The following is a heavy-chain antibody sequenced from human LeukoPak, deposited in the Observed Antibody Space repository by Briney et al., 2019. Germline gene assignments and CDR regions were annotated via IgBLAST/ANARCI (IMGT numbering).Heavy chain of an antibody. CDR2: INHSGST. CDR1: GGSFSGYY. V-gene: IGHV4-34*01. CDR3: ARGALGTAMAYFDY. D-gene: IGHD5-18*01. J-gene: IGHJ4*02. Sequence: SETLSLTCAVYGGSFSGYYWSWIRQPPGKGLEWIGEINHSGSTNYNPSLKSRVTISVDTSKNQFSLKLSSVTAADTAVYYCARGALGTAMAYFDYWGQGTLVTVSS.